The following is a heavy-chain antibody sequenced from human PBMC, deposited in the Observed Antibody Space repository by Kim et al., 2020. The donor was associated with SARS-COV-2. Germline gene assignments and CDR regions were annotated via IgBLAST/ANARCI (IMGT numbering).Heavy chain of an antibody. CDR3: ARDRGATAMVTYYYYGMDV. J-gene: IGHJ6*02. CDR1: GFTVSSNY. V-gene: IGHV3-66*02. CDR2: IYSGGST. Sequence: GGSLRLSCAASGFTVSSNYMSWVRQAPGKGLEWVSVIYSGGSTYYADSVKGRFTISRDNSKNTLYLQMNSLRAEDTAVYYCARDRGATAMVTYYYYGMDVWGQGTTVTVSS. D-gene: IGHD5-18*01.